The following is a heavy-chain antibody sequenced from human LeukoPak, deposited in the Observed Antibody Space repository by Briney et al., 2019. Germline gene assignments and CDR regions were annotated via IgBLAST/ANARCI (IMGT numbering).Heavy chain of an antibody. CDR1: GFPFRSYL. D-gene: IGHD6-6*01. V-gene: IGHV3-74*01. J-gene: IGHJ3*02. CDR2: ISTDGSST. Sequence: PGGSLRLSCAPSGFPFRSYLMHWVRQAPGEGGVWVSRISTDGSSTTSADSVKGRLTISRDNAKNTLYLQMNSLRAEDTAVYYCVREYSSSSGRAFDMWGQGTMVTVSP. CDR3: VREYSSSSGRAFDM.